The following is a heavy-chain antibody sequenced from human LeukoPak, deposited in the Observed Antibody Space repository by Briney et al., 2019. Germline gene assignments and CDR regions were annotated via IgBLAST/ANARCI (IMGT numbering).Heavy chain of an antibody. CDR2: IYYSGST. CDR3: ARGSITARRAFDI. CDR1: GGSISSYY. D-gene: IGHD6-6*01. V-gene: IGHV4-59*01. J-gene: IGHJ3*02. Sequence: SETLSLTCTVSGGSISSYYWSWIRQPPGKGLEWIGYIYYSGSTNYNPSFKSRVTISVDTSKNQFSLKLSSVTAADTAVYYCARGSITARRAFDIWGQGTMVTVSS.